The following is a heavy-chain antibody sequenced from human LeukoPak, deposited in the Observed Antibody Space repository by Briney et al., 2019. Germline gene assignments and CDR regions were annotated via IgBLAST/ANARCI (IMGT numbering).Heavy chain of an antibody. CDR1: GFTFSSYG. Sequence: PGGSLRLSCVASGFTFSSYGMHWVRQAPGKGLEWVAVISYDGSNKYYADSVKGRFTISRDNSKNTLYLQMNSLRAEDTAVYYCAKDRDIAAAGTSLDPWGQGTLVTVSS. V-gene: IGHV3-30*18. CDR2: ISYDGSNK. D-gene: IGHD6-13*01. CDR3: AKDRDIAAAGTSLDP. J-gene: IGHJ5*02.